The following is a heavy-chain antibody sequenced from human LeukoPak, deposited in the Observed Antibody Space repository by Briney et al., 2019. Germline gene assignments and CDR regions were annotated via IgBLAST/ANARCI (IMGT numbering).Heavy chain of an antibody. CDR3: AGDRRVGNSGSYFRWFPP. V-gene: IGHV4-34*01. Sequence: PSDTLSLTCAVYGGSFSGYYWSWTRQPPGKGLEWIGEINHSGSPHYNPPLKSRVTISVDMSKNQFSLKLFSAPAADRPVYLCAGDRRVGNSGSYFRWFPPWGQGTLVTVSS. CDR2: INHSGSP. CDR1: GGSFSGYY. D-gene: IGHD1-26*01. J-gene: IGHJ5*02.